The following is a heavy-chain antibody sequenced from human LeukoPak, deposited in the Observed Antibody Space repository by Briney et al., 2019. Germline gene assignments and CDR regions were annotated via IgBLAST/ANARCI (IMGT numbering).Heavy chain of an antibody. J-gene: IGHJ5*02. CDR1: GGSFSGYY. CDR2: INHSGST. CDR3: ARVRVGATGGGRWFGP. Sequence: PSETLSLTCAVYGGSFSGYYWSWIRQPPGKGLEWIGEINHSGSTNYNPSLKSRVTISVDTSKNQFSLKLSSVTAADTAVYYCARVRVGATGGGRWFGPWGQGTLVTVSS. D-gene: IGHD1-26*01. V-gene: IGHV4-34*01.